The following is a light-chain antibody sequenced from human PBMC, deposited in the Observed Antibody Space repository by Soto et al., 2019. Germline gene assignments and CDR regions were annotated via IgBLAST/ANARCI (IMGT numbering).Light chain of an antibody. J-gene: IGLJ1*01. CDR2: EVN. V-gene: IGLV2-14*01. CDR3: SSFAGSSTFEV. CDR1: SSDIGAYDY. Sequence: QSALTQPASLSGSPGQSITISCTGTSSDIGAYDYVSWFQQHPGKAPKLMISEVNNRPSGVSKRFSGSKSGNTASLTISGLQAEDEADYYCSSFAGSSTFEVFGTGTKLTVL.